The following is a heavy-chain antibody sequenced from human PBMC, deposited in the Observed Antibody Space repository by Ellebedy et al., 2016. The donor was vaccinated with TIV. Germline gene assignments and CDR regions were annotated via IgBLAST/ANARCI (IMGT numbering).Heavy chain of an antibody. V-gene: IGHV6-1*01. CDR3: ARGWFGSGMGV. CDR1: GDSVSPDIG. Sequence: SQTLSLTCVISGDSVSPDIGWNWIRQSPSRGLEWLGRTYSRSKWNNDYAVSLQSRITINPDTSKNQFSLQLNSVTPEDTAVYYCARGWFGSGMGVWGQGTTVTVSS. CDR2: TYSRSKWNN. D-gene: IGHD3-16*01. J-gene: IGHJ6*02.